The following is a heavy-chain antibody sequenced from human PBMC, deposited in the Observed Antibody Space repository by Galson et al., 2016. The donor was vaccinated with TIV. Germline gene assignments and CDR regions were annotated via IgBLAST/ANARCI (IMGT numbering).Heavy chain of an antibody. J-gene: IGHJ3*01. CDR3: ARAAGRNGATCHATCESFDF. V-gene: IGHV6-1*01. CDR2: TYCRSRCYY. D-gene: IGHD3-10*01. CDR1: GDSVSSNSAA. Sequence: CAISGDSVSSNSAAWNWIRQSPSRGLEWLGRTYCRSRCYYDYAVSVKSRITIESDTSKNQFSLQLNSVTSEDTAEYYCARAAGRNGATCHATCESFDFWGQGTKVTVSS.